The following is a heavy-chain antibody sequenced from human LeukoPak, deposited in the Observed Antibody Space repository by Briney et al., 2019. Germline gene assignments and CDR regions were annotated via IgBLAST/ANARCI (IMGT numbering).Heavy chain of an antibody. CDR3: AKVPYSSSWYYFDY. D-gene: IGHD6-13*01. CDR2: ISGSGGST. CDR1: GFTFSSYA. V-gene: IGHV3-23*01. J-gene: IGHJ4*02. Sequence: GGSLRLSCAASGFTFSSYAMSWVRQAPGKGLEWVSAISGSGGSTYYADSVKGRFTISRDNSKNTLYLQMNSLRAEDTVVYYCAKVPYSSSWYYFDYWGQGTLVTVSS.